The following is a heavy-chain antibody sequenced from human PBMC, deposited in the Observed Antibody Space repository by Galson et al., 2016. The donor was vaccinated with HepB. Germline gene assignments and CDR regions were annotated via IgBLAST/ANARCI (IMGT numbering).Heavy chain of an antibody. D-gene: IGHD5-24*01. CDR3: ARQRRGGPSDY. CDR1: GGSISTTTYY. J-gene: IGHJ4*02. V-gene: IGHV4-39*07. CDR2: ILHTGRV. Sequence: ETLSLTCTVSGGSISTTTYYWGWIRQPPGRGLEWIGQILHTGRVNYTPSLGSRVTISVDRSNNHFSLRLTSVTAADTALYYCARQRRGGPSDYWGQGMLVIVSS.